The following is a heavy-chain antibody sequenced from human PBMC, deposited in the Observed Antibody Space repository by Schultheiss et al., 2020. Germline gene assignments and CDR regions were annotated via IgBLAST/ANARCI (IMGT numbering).Heavy chain of an antibody. D-gene: IGHD5-12*01. Sequence: SATLSLTCTVSGGSVSSGSYYWSWIRQPPGKGLEWIGEINHSGSTNYNPSLKSRVTISVDTSKNQFSLKLSSVTAADTAVYYCARGVATPEPNGMDVWGQGTTVTVSS. CDR2: INHSGST. J-gene: IGHJ6*02. CDR3: ARGVATPEPNGMDV. V-gene: IGHV4-61*01. CDR1: GGSVSSGSYY.